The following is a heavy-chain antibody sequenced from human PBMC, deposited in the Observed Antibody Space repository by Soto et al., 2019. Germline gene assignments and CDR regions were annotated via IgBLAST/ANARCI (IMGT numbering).Heavy chain of an antibody. CDR2: IDTSGST. J-gene: IGHJ5*02. CDR1: GGSISSYY. D-gene: IGHD6-13*01. V-gene: IGHV4-4*08. Sequence: SETLSLTCTVSGGSISSYYWSWIRQPPGKGLEWIGYIDTSGSTNYNPSLKSRVTISVDRSKNQFSLNLRSVTAADTAVYYCARYGSSWYAWFDPWGQGTLVTVS. CDR3: ARYGSSWYAWFDP.